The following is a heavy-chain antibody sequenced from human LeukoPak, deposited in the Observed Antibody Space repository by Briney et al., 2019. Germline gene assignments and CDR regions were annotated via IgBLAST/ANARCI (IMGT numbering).Heavy chain of an antibody. V-gene: IGHV3-33*06. Sequence: GGSLRLSCAASGFTFSSYGMQWVRQAPGKGLEWVAVIWYDGSNKYYEDSVKGRFTISRDNSKNTLYLQMNSLRAEDTAVYYCAKGPYSSGWYDYWGQGTLVTVSS. CDR2: IWYDGSNK. CDR3: AKGPYSSGWYDY. CDR1: GFTFSSYG. D-gene: IGHD6-19*01. J-gene: IGHJ4*02.